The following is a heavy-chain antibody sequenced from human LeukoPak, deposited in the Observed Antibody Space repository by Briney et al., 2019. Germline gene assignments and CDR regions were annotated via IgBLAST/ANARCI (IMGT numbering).Heavy chain of an antibody. CDR3: ARLNGDYGDYFDY. V-gene: IGHV1-18*01. CDR1: GYTFTNYG. CDR2: ISVYNGNT. Sequence: ASVKVSCKASGYTFTNYGITWVRQAPGQGLEWMGWISVYNGNTNYVQKLQGRVTMTTDTSTSTAYMELRSLRSGDTAVYYCARLNGDYGDYFDYWGQGTLVTVSS. D-gene: IGHD4-17*01. J-gene: IGHJ4*02.